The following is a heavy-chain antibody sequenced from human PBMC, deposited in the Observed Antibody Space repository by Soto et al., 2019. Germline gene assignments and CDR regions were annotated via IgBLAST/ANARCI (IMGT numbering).Heavy chain of an antibody. D-gene: IGHD3-16*01. Sequence: TLSLTCSVSGDSICNLDYYWAWIRQPPGQALEYIGYIYYSASTYYNPYFESRVAISVDTSKNQFSLKLSSVTAADTAVYYCARAASPLRPSGGVDPWGQGTLVTVSS. CDR1: GDSICNLDYY. J-gene: IGHJ5*02. V-gene: IGHV4-30-4*01. CDR2: IYYSAST. CDR3: ARAASPLRPSGGVDP.